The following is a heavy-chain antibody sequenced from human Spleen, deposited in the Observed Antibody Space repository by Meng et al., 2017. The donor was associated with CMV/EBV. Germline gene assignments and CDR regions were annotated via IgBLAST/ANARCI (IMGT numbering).Heavy chain of an antibody. CDR3: ARETYDSEKYYKLFFGD. J-gene: IGHJ4*02. D-gene: IGHD3-3*01. CDR2: INSDGSGT. CDR1: GFTFSTSW. V-gene: IGHV3-74*01. Sequence: GGSLRLSCAASGFTFSTSWMHWFRQDPGKGLVWVSRINSDGSGTEYAGSVKGRFTISRDNAKNTLYLQMNSLRVEDTAVYYCARETYDSEKYYKLFFGDWGQGTRVTVSS.